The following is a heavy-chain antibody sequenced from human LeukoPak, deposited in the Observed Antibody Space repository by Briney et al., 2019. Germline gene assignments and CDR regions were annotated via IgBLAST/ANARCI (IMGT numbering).Heavy chain of an antibody. V-gene: IGHV1-8*02. CDR3: ARSGYGDYGQAFDI. CDR2: MNPNSGNT. CDR1: GGTFSSYA. D-gene: IGHD4-17*01. Sequence: GASVKVSCKASGGTFSSYAISWVRQATGQGLEWMGWMNPNSGNTGYAQKFQGRVTMTRNTSISTAYMELSSLRSEDTAVYYCARSGYGDYGQAFDIWGQGIMVTVSS. J-gene: IGHJ3*02.